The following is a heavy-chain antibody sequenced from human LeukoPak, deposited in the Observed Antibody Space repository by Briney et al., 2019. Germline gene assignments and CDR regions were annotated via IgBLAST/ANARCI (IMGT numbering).Heavy chain of an antibody. CDR3: VKGGPSYFDF. V-gene: IGHV3-64D*06. CDR2: ISSNGGST. CDR1: GFSFRSYG. Sequence: GGPLRLSCSASGFSFRSYGMHWVRQAPGKGLEYVSAISSNGGSTYYADSVKGRFTISRDNSKNTLFLQMSSLRAEDTAVYYCVKGGPSYFDFWGQGTLVTVSS. D-gene: IGHD5-12*01. J-gene: IGHJ4*02.